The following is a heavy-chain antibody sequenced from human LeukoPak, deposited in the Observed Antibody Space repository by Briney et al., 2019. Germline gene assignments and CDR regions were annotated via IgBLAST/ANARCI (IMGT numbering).Heavy chain of an antibody. J-gene: IGHJ2*01. CDR3: ARSATVVIHSWNFDL. CDR2: IDSDGSST. V-gene: IGHV3-74*01. Sequence: QAGGSLRLSCAASGFTFSSYWIHWVRQAPGKGLVWVSRIDSDGSSTRYADSVKGRITISRDNAKDTLYLQMNSLRAEDTAVYYCARSATVVIHSWNFDLWGRGTLVTVSS. CDR1: GFTFSSYW. D-gene: IGHD4-23*01.